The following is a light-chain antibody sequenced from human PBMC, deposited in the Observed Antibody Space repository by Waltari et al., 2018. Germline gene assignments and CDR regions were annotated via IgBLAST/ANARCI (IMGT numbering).Light chain of an antibody. V-gene: IGLV2-14*04. J-gene: IGLJ2*01. CDR2: DVT. Sequence: QQTPGNATNIWMYDVTRWPSGVSKRFSGSMAGNTASLTIFGLQAEDEADYYCASYTSTRTVIFGGGTRVTVL. CDR3: ASYTSTRTVI.